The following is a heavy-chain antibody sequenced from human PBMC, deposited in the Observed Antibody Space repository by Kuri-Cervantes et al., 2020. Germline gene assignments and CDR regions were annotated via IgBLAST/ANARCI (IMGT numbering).Heavy chain of an antibody. CDR2: ISTYSDNT. V-gene: IGHV1-18*01. CDR1: GYTFTSYG. J-gene: IGHJ5*02. D-gene: IGHD6-13*01. CDR3: ARTPFIAAVGGWFDP. Sequence: ASVKVSCKASGYTFTSYGISWVRQAPGQGLEWMGWISTYSDNTNYAQKLQGRVTMTTDTSTSTVYMELSSLRSEDTAVYYCARTPFIAAVGGWFDPWGQGTLVTVSS.